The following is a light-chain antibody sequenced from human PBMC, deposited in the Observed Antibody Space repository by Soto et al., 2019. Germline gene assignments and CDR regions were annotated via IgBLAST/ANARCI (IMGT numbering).Light chain of an antibody. CDR3: QQSYSTPPT. J-gene: IGKJ3*01. CDR2: AAS. CDR1: QSISSY. Sequence: DIQITQSPSSLSASVGDRVTITCRASQSISSYLNWYQQKPGKAPKLLIYAASSLQSGVPSRFSGSGSGTDFTLTISSLQPEDFATYYCQQSYSTPPTCGPGTKVDIK. V-gene: IGKV1-39*01.